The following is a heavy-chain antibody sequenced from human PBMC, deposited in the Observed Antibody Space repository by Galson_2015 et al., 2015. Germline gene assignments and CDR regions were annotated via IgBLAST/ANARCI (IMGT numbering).Heavy chain of an antibody. J-gene: IGHJ6*03. V-gene: IGHV3-30*18. CDR1: GFTFSSYG. D-gene: IGHD2-8*01. CDR2: ISYDGSNK. Sequence: SLRLSCAVSGFTFSSYGMHWVRQAPGKGLEWVAVISYDGSNKYYADSVKGRFTISRDNSKNTLYLQMNSLRAEDTAVYYCAKEAAFGSMVYYYYYMDVWGKGTTVTVSS. CDR3: AKEAAFGSMVYYYYYMDV.